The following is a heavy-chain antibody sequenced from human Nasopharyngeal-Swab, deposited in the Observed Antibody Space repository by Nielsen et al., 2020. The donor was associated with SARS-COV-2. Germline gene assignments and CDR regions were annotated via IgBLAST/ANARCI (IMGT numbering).Heavy chain of an antibody. CDR3: ARDRGEDAGIDY. V-gene: IGHV3-33*01. J-gene: IGHJ4*02. Sequence: LKISCAASGFRFPYFGLHWVRQAPGKGLEWVAVVWHDENIKYYADSVEGRFTISRDNSKNTLYLQMNSLRAEDTAVYYCARDRGEDAGIDYWSQGTLVTVAS. CDR1: GFRFPYFG. D-gene: IGHD2-21*01. CDR2: VWHDENIK.